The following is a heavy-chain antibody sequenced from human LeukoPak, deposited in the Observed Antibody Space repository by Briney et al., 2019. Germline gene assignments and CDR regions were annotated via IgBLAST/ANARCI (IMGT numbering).Heavy chain of an antibody. CDR2: IKQDGSEQ. CDR3: VRSLERFGTRDY. D-gene: IGHD3-3*01. CDR1: GFIFGAYW. V-gene: IGHV3-7*01. J-gene: IGHJ4*02. Sequence: GGSLRLSCAASGFIFGAYWMTWVRQAPGKGLEWVGNIKQDGSEQYYMDSVKGRFTISRDNAKKSLFLQMNSLTAAETGLYYCVRSLERFGTRDYWGQGTLVTVSS.